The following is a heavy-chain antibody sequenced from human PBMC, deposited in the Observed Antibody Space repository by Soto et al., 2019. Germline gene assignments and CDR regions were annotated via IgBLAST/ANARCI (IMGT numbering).Heavy chain of an antibody. CDR2: IYYSGST. V-gene: IGHV4-31*03. J-gene: IGHJ6*03. CDR1: GGSISSGGYY. Sequence: SETLSLTCTVSGGSISSGGYYWSWIRQHPGKGLEWIGYIYYSGSTYYNPSLKSRVNISVDTAKNQFSLKLSSVTAADTAVYYCARSIVVVPYHYMDVWGKGTSVTVSS. CDR3: ARSIVVVPYHYMDV. D-gene: IGHD2-2*01.